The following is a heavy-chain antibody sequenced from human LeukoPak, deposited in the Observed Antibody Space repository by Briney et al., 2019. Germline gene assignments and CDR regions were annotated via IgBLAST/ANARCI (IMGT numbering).Heavy chain of an antibody. CDR3: ARGWLQLRY. J-gene: IGHJ4*02. V-gene: IGHV4-59*13. CDR1: GGSISSYY. Sequence: PSETLSLTCIVSGGSISSYYWSWIRQPPGKGLEWIGYIYYSGSTNYNPSLKSRVTISVDTSKNQFSLKLSSVTAADTAVYYCARGWLQLRYWGQGTLVTVSS. D-gene: IGHD5-24*01. CDR2: IYYSGST.